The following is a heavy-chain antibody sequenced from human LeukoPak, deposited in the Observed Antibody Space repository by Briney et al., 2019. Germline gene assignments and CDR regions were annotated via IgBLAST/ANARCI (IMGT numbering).Heavy chain of an antibody. CDR2: IYTSGST. V-gene: IGHV4-61*02. CDR3: ARDKVKEQQLVDYWYFDL. J-gene: IGHJ2*01. D-gene: IGHD6-13*01. Sequence: SQTLSLTCTVSGGSISNGSYYWSWIRQPAGKGLEWIGRIYTSGSTNYNPSLKSRVTISVDTSKNQFSLKLSSVTAADTAVYYCARDKVKEQQLVDYWYFDLWGRGTLVTVSS. CDR1: GGSISNGSYY.